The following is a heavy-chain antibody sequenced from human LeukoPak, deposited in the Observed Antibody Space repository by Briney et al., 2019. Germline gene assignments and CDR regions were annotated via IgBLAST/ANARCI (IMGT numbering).Heavy chain of an antibody. V-gene: IGHV4-34*01. D-gene: IGHD2-15*01. J-gene: IGHJ4*02. CDR3: ARGIAIGYCSGGSCYPFVY. CDR1: GDSISIYY. CDR2: INHGGST. Sequence: SETLSLTCSVSGDSISIYYWSWIRQPPGKGLEWIGEINHGGSTNYNPSLKSRVTMSVDTSKNQFSLKLSFVTAADTAVYYCARGIAIGYCSGGSCYPFVYWGQGTLVTVSS.